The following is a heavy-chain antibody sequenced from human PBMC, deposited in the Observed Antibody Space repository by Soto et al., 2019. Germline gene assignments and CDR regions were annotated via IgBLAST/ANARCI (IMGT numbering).Heavy chain of an antibody. J-gene: IGHJ6*02. CDR2: INPNSGGT. CDR1: GYTFTGYY. Sequence: ASVKVSCKASGYTFTGYYMHWVRQAPGQGLEWMGWINPNSGGTNYAQKFQGWVTMTRDTSISTAYMELSRLRSDDTAVYYCARWGNSYGYVPCYYGMDVWGQGTTVTVSS. CDR3: ARWGNSYGYVPCYYGMDV. D-gene: IGHD5-18*01. V-gene: IGHV1-2*04.